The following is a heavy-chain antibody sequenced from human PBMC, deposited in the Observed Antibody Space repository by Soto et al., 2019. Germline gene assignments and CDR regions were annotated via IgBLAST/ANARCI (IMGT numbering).Heavy chain of an antibody. Sequence: ASETLSLTCTVSGGSISGYYWSWIRQPPGKGLEWIGYIYYSGSTNYNPSLKSRVTISVDTSKNQFSLKLSSVTAADTAVYYCVRVKRSPCFDPWGQGTLVTVSS. J-gene: IGHJ5*02. V-gene: IGHV4-59*12. CDR3: VRVKRSPCFDP. CDR2: IYYSGST. CDR1: GGSISGYY.